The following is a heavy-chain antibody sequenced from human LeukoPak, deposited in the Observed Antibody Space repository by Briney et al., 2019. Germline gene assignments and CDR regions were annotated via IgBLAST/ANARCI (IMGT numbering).Heavy chain of an antibody. CDR3: ARFTIFEQFDY. CDR1: GFTFNSYG. J-gene: IGHJ4*02. V-gene: IGHV3-9*01. D-gene: IGHD3-3*01. Sequence: GGSLRLSCAASGFTFNSYGMHWVRQAPGKGLEWVSGIDWNSGRIGYADSVKGRFTISRDNAKNSLYLQMNSLRAEDTAVYYCARFTIFEQFDYWGQGTLVTVSS. CDR2: IDWNSGRI.